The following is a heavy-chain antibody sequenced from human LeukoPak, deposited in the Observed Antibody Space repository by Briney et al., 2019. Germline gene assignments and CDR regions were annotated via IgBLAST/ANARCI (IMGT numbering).Heavy chain of an antibody. CDR1: GFTFSSYA. V-gene: IGHV3-23*01. D-gene: IGHD5-18*01. J-gene: IGHJ4*02. CDR3: ANVDTVMVSLGKGDY. Sequence: PGGSLRLSCAASGFTFSSYAMSWVRQAPGKGLEWVSTISDNSIGTYYADSVKGRFTISRDNSKNTLFLQMNSLRAEDTAVYYCANVDTVMVSLGKGDYWGQGTLVTVSS. CDR2: ISDNSIGT.